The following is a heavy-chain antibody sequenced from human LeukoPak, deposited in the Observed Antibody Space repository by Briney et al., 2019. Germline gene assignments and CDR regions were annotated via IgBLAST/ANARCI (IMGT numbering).Heavy chain of an antibody. Sequence: GGSLRLSCAASGFTFSSYEMNWVGQAPGKGREWVAYISSSGSNIYYADSVKGGLTIYKDNTKNKLYLQMNSLRAEDTAVYYCAREMGLWFGNLYYYYYMDVWGKGTTVTISS. J-gene: IGHJ6*03. V-gene: IGHV3-48*03. CDR1: GFTFSSYE. CDR2: ISSSGSNI. CDR3: AREMGLWFGNLYYYYYMDV. D-gene: IGHD3-10*01.